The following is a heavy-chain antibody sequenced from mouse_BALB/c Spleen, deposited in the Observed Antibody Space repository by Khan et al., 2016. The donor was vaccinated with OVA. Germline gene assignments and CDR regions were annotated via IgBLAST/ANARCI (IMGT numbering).Heavy chain of an antibody. CDR1: GYSITSDYA. CDR3: ARVFGGDFDY. J-gene: IGHJ2*01. Sequence: VQLKESGPGLVKPSQSLSLTCTVTGYSITSDYAWNLVRQFPGNKLEWMGFISYSGNTKYNPSLKSRISMTRDTSKNQFFLQLNSVTPEDTATYYCARVFGGDFDYWGQGTTLIISS. CDR2: ISYSGNT. V-gene: IGHV3-2*02.